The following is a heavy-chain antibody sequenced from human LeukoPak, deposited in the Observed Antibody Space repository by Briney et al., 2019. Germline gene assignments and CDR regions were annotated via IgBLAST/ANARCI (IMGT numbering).Heavy chain of an antibody. Sequence: SETLSLTCTVSGGSISSGDYYSGWIRQPPGKGLEWIGYIYYSGSTYYNPSLNSRVTISVDTSKNQFSLKLSSVTAADTAVYYCARDQGYNWNWFDPWGQGTLVTVSS. J-gene: IGHJ5*02. V-gene: IGHV4-30-4*08. D-gene: IGHD1-1*01. CDR3: ARDQGYNWNWFDP. CDR2: IYYSGST. CDR1: GGSISSGDYY.